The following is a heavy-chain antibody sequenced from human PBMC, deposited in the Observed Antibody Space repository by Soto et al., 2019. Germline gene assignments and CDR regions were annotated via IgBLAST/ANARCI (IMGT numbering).Heavy chain of an antibody. D-gene: IGHD5-12*01. CDR2: IKQDGSEK. J-gene: IGHJ4*02. CDR3: ATVERSERWLQFAL. Sequence: PGGSLRLSCAASGFTFSSYWVSWVRQAPGKGLEWVANIKQDGSEKYYVDSVKGRFTISRDNAKNSLYLQMNSLRAEDTAVYYCATVERSERWLQFALWGQGTLVTVSS. CDR1: GFTFSSYW. V-gene: IGHV3-7*03.